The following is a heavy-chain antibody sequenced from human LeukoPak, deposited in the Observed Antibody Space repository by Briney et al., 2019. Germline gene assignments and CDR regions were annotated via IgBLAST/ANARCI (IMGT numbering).Heavy chain of an antibody. CDR1: GGSISNSY. CDR2: IYYNGNT. D-gene: IGHD6-13*01. Sequence: SETLSLTCTVSGGSISNSYWSWIRQPPGTGLEWIGYIYYNGNTNYNPSLKSRGTISVDTSKNQFSLTLSSVTAADTAMYYCAKLGRSSSWYGPFEYWGQGTLVTVSS. J-gene: IGHJ4*02. V-gene: IGHV4-59*03. CDR3: AKLGRSSSWYGPFEY.